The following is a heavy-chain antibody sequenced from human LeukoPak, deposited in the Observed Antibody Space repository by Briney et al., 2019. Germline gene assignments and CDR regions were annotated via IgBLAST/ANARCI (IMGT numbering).Heavy chain of an antibody. V-gene: IGHV3-13*04. CDR2: TGPAGNT. CDR1: G. CDR3: ANEEVPNDY. J-gene: IGHJ4*02. Sequence: PGGSLRVSCAASGWVRQATGRGLEWVSPTGPAGNTDYPGSVKGRFSISRDNSKNTVYLQMDSLRVEDTAVYYCANEEVPNDYWGQGTLVTVSS. D-gene: IGHD4/OR15-4a*01.